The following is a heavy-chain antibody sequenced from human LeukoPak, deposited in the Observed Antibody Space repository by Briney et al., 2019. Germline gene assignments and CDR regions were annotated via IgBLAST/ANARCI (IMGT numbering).Heavy chain of an antibody. CDR2: ISYDGSNK. Sequence: PGGSLRLSCAASGFTFRSYGMHWVRQAPGKGLEWVAVISYDGSNKYYADSVKGRFTISRDNSKNTLYLQMISLRPEDTAVYYCARDPVLSFFGYSGYDLHYWGQGTLVTVSS. CDR3: ARDPVLSFFGYSGYDLHY. V-gene: IGHV3-30*19. CDR1: GFTFRSYG. J-gene: IGHJ4*02. D-gene: IGHD5-12*01.